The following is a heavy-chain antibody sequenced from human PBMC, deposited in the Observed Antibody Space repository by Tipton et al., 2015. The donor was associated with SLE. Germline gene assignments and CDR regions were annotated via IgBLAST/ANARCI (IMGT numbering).Heavy chain of an antibody. CDR1: GGSFSGYY. Sequence: TLSLTCAVYGGSFSGYYWSWIRQPPGKGLEWIGEINHSGSTNYNPSLKSRVTISVDTSKNQFSLKLYSVTAADTAVYYCAREGLGKSVWYFDLWGRGTLVTVSS. CDR2: INHSGST. J-gene: IGHJ2*01. D-gene: IGHD7-27*01. V-gene: IGHV4-34*01. CDR3: AREGLGKSVWYFDL.